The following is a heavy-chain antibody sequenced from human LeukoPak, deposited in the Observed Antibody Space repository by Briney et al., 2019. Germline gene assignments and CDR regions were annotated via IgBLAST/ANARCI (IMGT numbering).Heavy chain of an antibody. CDR2: IYHSGST. J-gene: IGHJ6*03. CDR3: AGLWGYYYYMDV. V-gene: IGHV4-38-2*01. Sequence: PSETLSLTCAVSGYSISSGYYWGWIRQPPGKGLEWIGSIYHSGSTYYNPSLKSRVTISVDTSKNQFSLKLSSVTAADTAVYYCAGLWGYYYYMDVWGKGTTVTVSS. CDR1: GYSISSGYY. D-gene: IGHD3-16*01.